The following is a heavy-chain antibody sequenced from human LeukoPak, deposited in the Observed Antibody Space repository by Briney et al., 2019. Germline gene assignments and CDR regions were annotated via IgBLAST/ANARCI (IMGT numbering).Heavy chain of an antibody. V-gene: IGHV1-2*02. J-gene: IGHJ3*02. CDR3: ASHLYYDFWSGYSNAFDI. D-gene: IGHD3-3*01. CDR1: GYTFTGYY. CDR2: INPNSGGT. Sequence: ASVKVSCKASGYTFTGYYMHWVRQAPGQGLEWMGWINPNSGGTNYARKFQGRVTMTRDTSISTAYMELSRLRSDDTAVYYCASHLYYDFWSGYSNAFDIWGQGTMVTVSS.